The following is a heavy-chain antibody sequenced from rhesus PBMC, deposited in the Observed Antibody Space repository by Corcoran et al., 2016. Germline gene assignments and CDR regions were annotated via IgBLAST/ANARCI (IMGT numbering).Heavy chain of an antibody. CDR1: GGSISSNY. D-gene: IGHD6-31*01. J-gene: IGHJ4*01. V-gene: IGHV4-147*01. CDR2: IYGGSGST. Sequence: QVQLQESGPGLVKPSETLSLTCAVSGGSISSNYWSWIRQSPGKGLEWIGYIYGGSGSTSYNPSLRSRVTSSTDTSKNQFSLKLSSVTAADTAVYYCARGIAAAGTWGQGVLVTVSS. CDR3: ARGIAAAGT.